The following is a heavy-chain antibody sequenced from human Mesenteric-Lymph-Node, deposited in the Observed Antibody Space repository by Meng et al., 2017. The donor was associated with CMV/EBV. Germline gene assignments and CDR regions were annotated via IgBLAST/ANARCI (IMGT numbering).Heavy chain of an antibody. V-gene: IGHV3-23*01. Sequence: FAMSWVRQAAGRGLEWVSGLGNSGAGTYYADSVKGRFTISRDNFKSTLYLQMNSLRVEDAAVYYCAKWDAGMLVPPAKPNSFYYFDSWGQGTLVTVSS. CDR1: FA. J-gene: IGHJ4*02. CDR3: AKWDAGMLVPPAKPNSFYYFDS. D-gene: IGHD2-2*01. CDR2: LGNSGAGT.